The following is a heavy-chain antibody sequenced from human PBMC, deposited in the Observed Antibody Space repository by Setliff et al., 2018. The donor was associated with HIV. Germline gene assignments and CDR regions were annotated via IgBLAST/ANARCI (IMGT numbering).Heavy chain of an antibody. CDR2: IYHTGKT. CDR3: AKEGNSVDNWLDP. Sequence: SETLSLTCTVSGDPIFIGGYYWSWIRQHPGGGLEWIGYIYHTGKTYYNPSLQSRIIMSLDMSQNQFSLKLSSVTAADTAVYYCAKEGNSVDNWLDPWGHGTLVTVSS. J-gene: IGHJ5*02. CDR1: GDPIFIGGYY. D-gene: IGHD1-26*01. V-gene: IGHV4-31*03.